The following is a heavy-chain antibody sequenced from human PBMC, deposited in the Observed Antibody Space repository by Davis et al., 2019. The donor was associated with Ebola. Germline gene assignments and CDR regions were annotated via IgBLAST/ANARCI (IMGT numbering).Heavy chain of an antibody. D-gene: IGHD2-8*01. CDR3: ARVKKGCTNGVCYPNWFDP. CDR2: INPHNGNT. CDR1: GYTFTSYG. J-gene: IGHJ5*02. Sequence: ASVKVSCKASGYTFTSYGITWVRQAPGQGLEWMGWINPHNGNTNYAQNVQGRVTMTTDTSTSTAYMEVGSLRSDDTAVYYCARVKKGCTNGVCYPNWFDPWGQGTLVTVSS. V-gene: IGHV1-18*04.